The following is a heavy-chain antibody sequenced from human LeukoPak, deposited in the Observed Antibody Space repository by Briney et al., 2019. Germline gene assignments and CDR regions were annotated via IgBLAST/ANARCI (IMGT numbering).Heavy chain of an antibody. CDR1: GYTFTGYY. CDR2: INPNSGGT. Sequence: ASVKVSCKASGYTFTGYYMHWVRQAPGQGLEWMGWINPNSGGTNYAQKFQGRVTMTRDTSISTAYMELSRLRSDDTAVYYCARDGIAAAGGNYMDVWGKGTTVTISS. CDR3: ARDGIAAAGGNYMDV. V-gene: IGHV1-2*02. D-gene: IGHD6-13*01. J-gene: IGHJ6*03.